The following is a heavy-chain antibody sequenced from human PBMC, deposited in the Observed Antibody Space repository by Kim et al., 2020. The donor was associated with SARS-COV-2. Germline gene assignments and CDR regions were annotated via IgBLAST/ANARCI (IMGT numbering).Heavy chain of an antibody. CDR3: AKDLLVYYDFWSGYSYGMDV. V-gene: IGHV3-33*06. D-gene: IGHD3-3*01. Sequence: GGSLRLSCAASGFTFSSYAMHWVRQAPGKGLEWVAVIWYDGSNKYYADSVKGRFTISRDNSKNTLYLQMNSLRAEDTAVYYCAKDLLVYYDFWSGYSYGMDVWGQGTTVTVSS. CDR2: IWYDGSNK. CDR1: GFTFSSYA. J-gene: IGHJ6*02.